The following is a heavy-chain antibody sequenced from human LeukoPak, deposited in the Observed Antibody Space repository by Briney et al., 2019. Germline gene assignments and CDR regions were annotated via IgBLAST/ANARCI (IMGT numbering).Heavy chain of an antibody. CDR1: GFIFSSYW. CDR2: INGNGQST. D-gene: IGHD2-15*01. Sequence: GGSLRLSCATSGFIFSSYWLHCVRHGPGKGPVCVSRINGNGQSTSYADSVKGRFIISRDNARDTLYLYMTGLRVEDSGVYYCARSFRIPYCSINSCYPTDFDFRGHGTLVTVSS. J-gene: IGHJ4*01. V-gene: IGHV3-74*01. CDR3: ARSFRIPYCSINSCYPTDFDF.